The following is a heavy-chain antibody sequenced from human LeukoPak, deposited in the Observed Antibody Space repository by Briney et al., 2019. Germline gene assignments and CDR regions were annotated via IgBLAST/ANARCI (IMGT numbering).Heavy chain of an antibody. CDR3: ARAGYYYDSSGYYYHD. V-gene: IGHV3-30-3*01. CDR2: ISYDGSNK. Sequence: GGSLRLSCAASGFTFSSYAMHWVRQAPGKGLEWVAVISYDGSNKYYADSVKGRFTISRDNSKNTLYLQMNSLRAEDTAAYYCARAGYYYDSSGYYYHDWGQGTLVTVSS. J-gene: IGHJ4*02. CDR1: GFTFSSYA. D-gene: IGHD3-22*01.